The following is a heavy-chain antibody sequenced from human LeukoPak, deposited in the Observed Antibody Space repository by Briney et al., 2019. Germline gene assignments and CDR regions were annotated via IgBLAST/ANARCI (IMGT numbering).Heavy chain of an antibody. V-gene: IGHV5-51*01. J-gene: IGHJ4*02. CDR2: IYPGDSDT. D-gene: IGHD3-22*01. Sequence: GESPKISCKGSGYSFTNFWIGWVRQMPGKGLEWMGIIYPGDSDTRYSPSFQGQVTISADKSINTAYLQWSSLKASDTAMYYCARPHFDSSGYEFDYWGQGTLVTVSS. CDR3: ARPHFDSSGYEFDY. CDR1: GYSFTNFW.